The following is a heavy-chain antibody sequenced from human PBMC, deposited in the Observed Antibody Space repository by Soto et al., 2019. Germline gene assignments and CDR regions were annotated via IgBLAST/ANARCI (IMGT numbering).Heavy chain of an antibody. V-gene: IGHV4-34*01. J-gene: IGHJ4*02. CDR2: INHSGST. CDR1: VGSFSGYY. CDR3: ARGKGYCSTSSCRECGSCYYDY. D-gene: IGHD2-2*01. Sequence: SETLSLACAVYVGSFSGYYWSWIRQPPGKGLEWIGEINHSGSTNYNPSLKSRVTISVDTSKNQFSVKLSSVTAADTAVYYCARGKGYCSTSSCRECGSCYYDYWGQGTLVTVSS.